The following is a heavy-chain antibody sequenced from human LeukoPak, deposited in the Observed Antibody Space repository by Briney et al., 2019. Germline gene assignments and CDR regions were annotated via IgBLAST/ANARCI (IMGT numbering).Heavy chain of an antibody. J-gene: IGHJ4*02. CDR1: GYTFTDYY. V-gene: IGHV1-2*02. CDR2: INPKSGDT. Sequence: GASVKVSCKASGYTFTDYYLHWVRQAPGQGLEWMGWINPKSGDTIYAQTFQGRVTLTRDTSIRTAYMELSGLRSDDTAVYYCAREREFSFDYWGQGTLVTVSS. CDR3: AREREFSFDY. D-gene: IGHD2/OR15-2a*01.